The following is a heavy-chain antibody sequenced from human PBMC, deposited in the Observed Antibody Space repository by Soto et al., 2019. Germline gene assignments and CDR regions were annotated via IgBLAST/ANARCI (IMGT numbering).Heavy chain of an antibody. D-gene: IGHD1-20*01. J-gene: IGHJ4*02. CDR3: VRHGYNDPFPMTTHRGGFGF. CDR2: ISSRSSTI. Sequence: GGPLRLSCAASGFTLSTYSMNGVRHAPGKGLEWVSYISSRSSTIYYADCVRGRFTISRDNAKDSLYLQMDSLRAEDTAVYYCVRHGYNDPFPMTTHRGGFGFWGQGT. CDR1: GFTLSTYS. V-gene: IGHV3-48*01.